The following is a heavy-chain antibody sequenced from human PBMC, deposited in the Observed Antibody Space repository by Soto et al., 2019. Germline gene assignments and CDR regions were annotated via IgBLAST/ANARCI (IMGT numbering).Heavy chain of an antibody. Sequence: SQTLSLTCAISGDSVSSNSAAWNWIRQSPSRGLEWLGRTYYRSKWYNDYAVSVKSRITINPDTSKNQFSLQLNSVTPEDTAVYYCARDLTSVGRGRIAAAGTNPYYYYGMDVWGQGTTVTVSS. J-gene: IGHJ6*02. V-gene: IGHV6-1*01. CDR2: TYYRSKWYN. CDR3: ARDLTSVGRGRIAAAGTNPYYYYGMDV. CDR1: GDSVSSNSAA. D-gene: IGHD6-13*01.